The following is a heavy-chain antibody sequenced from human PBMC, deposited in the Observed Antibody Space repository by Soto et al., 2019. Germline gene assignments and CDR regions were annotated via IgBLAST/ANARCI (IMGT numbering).Heavy chain of an antibody. CDR1: GGSISSGGDY. CDR2: IYYSGST. J-gene: IGHJ4*02. D-gene: IGHD4-17*01. V-gene: IGHV4-31*03. CDR3: ARVRTTVGVGYYFDY. Sequence: QVQLQESGPGLVKPSQTLSLTCTVSGGSISSGGDYWSWIRQHPGKGLEWIGYIYYSGSTYYNPSLKSRVTISVDTSKNQFSLKLSSVTAADTAVYYCARVRTTVGVGYYFDYWGQGTLVTVSS.